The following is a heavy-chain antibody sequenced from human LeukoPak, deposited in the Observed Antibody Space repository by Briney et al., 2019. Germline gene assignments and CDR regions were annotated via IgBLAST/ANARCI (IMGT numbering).Heavy chain of an antibody. CDR3: AKDRGSGWFDP. CDR2: MSYDGSNK. V-gene: IGHV3-30*18. Sequence: GGSLRLSCAASGFTFSSYGMHWVRQAPGKGLEWVAVMSYDGSNKYYADSVKGRFTISRDNSKNTLYLQMNSLRAEDTAVYYCAKDRGSGWFDPWGQGTLVTVSS. J-gene: IGHJ5*02. CDR1: GFTFSSYG. D-gene: IGHD2-15*01.